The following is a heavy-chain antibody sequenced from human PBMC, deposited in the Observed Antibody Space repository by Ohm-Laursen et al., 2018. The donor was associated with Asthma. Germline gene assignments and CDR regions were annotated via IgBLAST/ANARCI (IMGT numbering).Heavy chain of an antibody. Sequence: SLRLSCAASGFTFSSYGMHWVRQAPGKGLEWVAVISYDGGTKYYADSVKGRFTISRDNSKSTLYLQMNSLRAEDTAVYYCARREIAAAGYFDYWGQGTLVTVSA. CDR3: ARREIAAAGYFDY. CDR2: ISYDGGTK. V-gene: IGHV3-30*03. D-gene: IGHD6-13*01. J-gene: IGHJ4*02. CDR1: GFTFSSYG.